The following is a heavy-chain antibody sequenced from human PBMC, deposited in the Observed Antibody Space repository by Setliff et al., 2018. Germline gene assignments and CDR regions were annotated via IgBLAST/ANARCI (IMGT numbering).Heavy chain of an antibody. V-gene: IGHV3-48*04. Sequence: GGSLRLSCAASGFTFSSYSMNWVRQAPGKGLEWVSYISSSGSTIYYADSVKGRFTISRDNAKNSLYLQMNSLRAEDTALYYCAKDPTHYVLLWFGAPYGMDVWGQGTTVTVSS. CDR1: GFTFSSYS. CDR2: ISSSGSTI. J-gene: IGHJ6*02. CDR3: AKDPTHYVLLWFGAPYGMDV. D-gene: IGHD3-10*01.